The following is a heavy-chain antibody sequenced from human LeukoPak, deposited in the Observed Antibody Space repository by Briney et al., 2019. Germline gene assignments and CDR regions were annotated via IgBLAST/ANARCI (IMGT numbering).Heavy chain of an antibody. CDR2: IRYDGSNK. CDR1: GLTFSSYG. D-gene: IGHD6-6*01. V-gene: IGHV3-30*02. CDR3: AKDARPVSYNWFDP. J-gene: IGHJ5*02. Sequence: GRSLRLSCAASGLTFSSYGMHWVRQAPGKGLEWVAFIRYDGSNKYYADSVKGRFTISRDNSKNTLYLQMNSLRAEDTAVYYCAKDARPVSYNWFDPWGQGTLVTVSS.